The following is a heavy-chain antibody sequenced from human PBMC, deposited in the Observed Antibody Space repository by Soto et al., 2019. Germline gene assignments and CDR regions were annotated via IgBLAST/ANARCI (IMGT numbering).Heavy chain of an antibody. D-gene: IGHD2-2*01. CDR1: GFTFSSYS. CDR3: AKEGYCCMYGCPRPPERNDF. Sequence: GGSLRLSCAASGFTFSSYSMNWVRQAPGKGLEWVSAINGGGGSTYYADSVKGRFTISRDSSKNTLYQQMNSLRAEDTAVYYCAKEGYCCMYGCPRPPERNDFWGKGTPVTVAS. J-gene: IGHJ4*02. V-gene: IGHV3-23*01. CDR2: INGGGGST.